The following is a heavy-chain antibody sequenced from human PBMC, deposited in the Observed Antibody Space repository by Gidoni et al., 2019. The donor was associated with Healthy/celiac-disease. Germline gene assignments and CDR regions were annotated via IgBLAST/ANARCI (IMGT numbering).Heavy chain of an antibody. Sequence: QVQLQQWGAGLLKPSETLSLTCAVYGGSFSGYYWSWIRQPPGKGLEWIGEINHSGSTNYNPSLKSRVTISVDTSKNQFSLKLSSVTAADTAVYYCARIRALWSGYSGSPDYWGQGTLVTVSS. CDR1: GGSFSGYY. V-gene: IGHV4-34*01. D-gene: IGHD3-3*01. CDR2: INHSGST. J-gene: IGHJ4*02. CDR3: ARIRALWSGYSGSPDY.